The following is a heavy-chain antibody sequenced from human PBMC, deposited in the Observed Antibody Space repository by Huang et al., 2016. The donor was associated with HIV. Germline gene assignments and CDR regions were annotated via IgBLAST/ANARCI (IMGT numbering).Heavy chain of an antibody. CDR2: IRWNSGSI. J-gene: IGHJ5*02. D-gene: IGHD6-13*01. Sequence: EVQLVESGGGLIQPGRSLRLSCAASGFTFDAYAMHWVRQGQGKGMEWVSGIRWNSGSINNADSIKGRLTISRDNAKNSLYLQMNSLRAEDTALYYCAKDKDSSWPVGWFDPWGQGTLVTVSS. CDR1: GFTFDAYA. V-gene: IGHV3-9*01. CDR3: AKDKDSSWPVGWFDP.